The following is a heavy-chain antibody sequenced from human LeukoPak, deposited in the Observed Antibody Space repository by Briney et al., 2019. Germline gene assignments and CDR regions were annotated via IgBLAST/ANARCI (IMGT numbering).Heavy chain of an antibody. D-gene: IGHD2-2*01. CDR3: AKSGNIVVVPTASASGTIRDVYYYYMDV. J-gene: IGHJ6*03. V-gene: IGHV3-23*01. Sequence: PGGSLRLSCAASGFTFSSYAMSWVRQAPGKGLEWVSAISGSGGSTYYADSVKGRFTISRDNSKNTLYLQMNSLRAEDTAVYYCAKSGNIVVVPTASASGTIRDVYYYYMDVWGKGTTVTVSS. CDR2: ISGSGGST. CDR1: GFTFSSYA.